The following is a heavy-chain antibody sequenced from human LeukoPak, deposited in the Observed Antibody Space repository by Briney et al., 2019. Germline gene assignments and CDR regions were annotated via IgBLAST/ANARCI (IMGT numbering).Heavy chain of an antibody. CDR3: ARDPAYCSGGSCYPPLYAFDI. D-gene: IGHD2-15*01. V-gene: IGHV3-30*04. CDR1: GFTFSSYP. Sequence: GGSLRLSCAASGFTFSSYPMHWVRQAPGKGLEWVAFISYDRSNKYYADSVKGRFTISRDNSKNTLYLQMNSLRAEDTAVYYCARDPAYCSGGSCYPPLYAFDIWGQGTMVTVSS. CDR2: ISYDRSNK. J-gene: IGHJ3*02.